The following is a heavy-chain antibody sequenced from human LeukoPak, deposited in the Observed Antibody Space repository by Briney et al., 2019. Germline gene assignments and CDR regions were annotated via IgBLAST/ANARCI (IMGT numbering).Heavy chain of an antibody. V-gene: IGHV1-69*13. J-gene: IGHJ4*02. CDR1: GGTFSSYA. D-gene: IGHD5-12*01. CDR3: AREVKGRGYSGYVATG. CDR2: IILIFGTA. Sequence: SVKVSCKASGGTFSSYAISWVRQAPGQGLEWMGGIILIFGTANYAQKFQGRVTITADESTSTAYMELSSLRSEDTAVYYCAREVKGRGYSGYVATGWGQGTLVTVSS.